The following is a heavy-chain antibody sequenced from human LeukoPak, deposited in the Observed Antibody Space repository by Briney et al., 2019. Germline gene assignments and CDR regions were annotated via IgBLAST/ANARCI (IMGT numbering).Heavy chain of an antibody. CDR1: GFTFSSYW. Sequence: PGGSLRLSCAASGFTFSSYWMGWVRQAPGKRLEWVANMNIDGSEKYYADSVKGRFTISRDNAKNSLYLQMSNLRAEDTAVYFCARGGGLDVWGQGATVTVSS. J-gene: IGHJ6*02. CDR3: ARGGGLDV. D-gene: IGHD3-16*01. CDR2: MNIDGSEK. V-gene: IGHV3-7*03.